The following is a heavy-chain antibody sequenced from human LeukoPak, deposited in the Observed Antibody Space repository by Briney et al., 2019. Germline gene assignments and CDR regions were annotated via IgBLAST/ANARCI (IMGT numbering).Heavy chain of an antibody. CDR1: GGSLSFYY. Sequence: SETLSLTCGVSGGSLSFYYWSWIRQSPGKGLEWIAEISQNGDSNYNMSLKSRVTISLDKSKNQVSLKLTSVTAADTAVYYCARVRQFCSSGPCYSEAIDYWGQGTLVTVSS. CDR3: ARVRQFCSSGPCYSEAIDY. V-gene: IGHV4-34*01. J-gene: IGHJ4*02. CDR2: ISQNGDS. D-gene: IGHD2-15*01.